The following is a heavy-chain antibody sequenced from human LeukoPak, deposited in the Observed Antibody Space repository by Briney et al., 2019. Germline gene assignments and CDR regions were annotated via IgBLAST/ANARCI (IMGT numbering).Heavy chain of an antibody. V-gene: IGHV3-21*04. D-gene: IGHD2-21*02. Sequence: PGGSLRLSCAASGFTFSSYSMNWVRQAPGKGLEWVSSISSSSGYIYYADSVKGRFTISRDNAKNSLYLQMNGLRAEDTAVYYCAKLVDTAMVIYYCGGDCYPEYWGQGTLVTVSS. CDR3: AKLVDTAMVIYYCGGDCYPEY. CDR2: ISSSSGYI. CDR1: GFTFSSYS. J-gene: IGHJ4*02.